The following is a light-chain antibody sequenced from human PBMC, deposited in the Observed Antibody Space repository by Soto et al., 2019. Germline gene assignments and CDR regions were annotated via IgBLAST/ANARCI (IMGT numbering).Light chain of an antibody. CDR2: GAS. CDR3: QQYGSSHQGLT. V-gene: IGKV3-20*01. J-gene: IGKJ4*01. CDR1: QSVSSSY. Sequence: EIVLTQSPGTLSLSPGERATLSCRASQSVSSSYLAWYQQKTGQAPRLLIYGASSRATGIPDRFSGSGSGTNFTLTISRMEPEDFAVYYCQQYGSSHQGLTFGGGTKVEIK.